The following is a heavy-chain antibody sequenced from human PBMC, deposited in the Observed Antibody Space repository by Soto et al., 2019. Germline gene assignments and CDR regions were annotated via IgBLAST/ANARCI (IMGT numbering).Heavy chain of an antibody. J-gene: IGHJ3*01. CDR3: ARVRVTGLPGAFYV. V-gene: IGHV4-59*01. Sequence: QVQLQESGPGLVKPSETLTLTCTVSGVSISGYYWSWIRLSPGMGLEWIGYISFSGSTNDNPSLKGRVTISLDTSKNQFPLRMSSVTAADTAMYYGARVRVTGLPGAFYVWGPGATVTVSS. D-gene: IGHD5-18*01. CDR2: ISFSGST. CDR1: GVSISGYY.